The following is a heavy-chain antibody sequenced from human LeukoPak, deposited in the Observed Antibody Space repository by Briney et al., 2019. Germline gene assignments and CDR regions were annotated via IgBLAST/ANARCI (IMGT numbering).Heavy chain of an antibody. CDR2: VNHSGTT. J-gene: IGHJ4*02. CDR3: AVGVSTMSFDH. Sequence: PSETLSLTCSVYGRSFSGCYWTWVRQPPGKGLEWIGEVNHSGTTKFHPSLKSRVTMSVDTSKNQVSLNLRSVTAADTAVYFCAVGVSTMSFDHWGQGTQVTVSS. CDR1: GRSFSGCY. D-gene: IGHD3-10*02. V-gene: IGHV4-34*01.